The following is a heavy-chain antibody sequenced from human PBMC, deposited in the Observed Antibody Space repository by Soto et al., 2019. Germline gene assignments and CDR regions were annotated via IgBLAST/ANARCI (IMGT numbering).Heavy chain of an antibody. CDR1: GYTFTSYG. J-gene: IGHJ4*02. V-gene: IGHV1-18*01. CDR2: INPYNGNT. D-gene: IGHD3-16*01. CDR3: ARNWFGIDY. Sequence: QVQLVQSGAEVKKPGASVKVSCKASGYTFTSYGISWVRQAPGQGLEWMGWINPYNGNTNYPQKHTGRVTMTPETSTNSAYMALRSLRSDDTAVDSCARNWFGIDYSGQGTLVTVSS.